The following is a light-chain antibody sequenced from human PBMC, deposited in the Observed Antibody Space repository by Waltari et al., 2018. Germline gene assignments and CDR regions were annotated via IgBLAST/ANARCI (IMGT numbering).Light chain of an antibody. Sequence: ELVMTQSPATLSLSPGERATLSCRASQSVRNNLAWYQQKPGQAPRLLIYDVSIRATGIPARFSGSGSGTEFTLTISSLQSEDFAIYYCQQYNNWLLFGQGTKLELK. J-gene: IGKJ2*01. CDR1: QSVRNN. CDR2: DVS. CDR3: QQYNNWLL. V-gene: IGKV3-15*01.